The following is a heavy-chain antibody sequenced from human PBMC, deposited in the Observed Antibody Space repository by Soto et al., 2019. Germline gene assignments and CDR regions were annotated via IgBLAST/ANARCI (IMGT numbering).Heavy chain of an antibody. J-gene: IGHJ4*02. CDR3: ARDLVSGSDFWRAYNGGYFDY. D-gene: IGHD3-3*01. V-gene: IGHV1-18*01. CDR1: GYTFRNYG. CDR2: ISPYNGNT. Sequence: QVQLVQSGAEVKRPGASVKVSCKASGYTFRNYGITWVRQAPGQGLEWMAWISPYNGNTNYAQDLQGRVTMTTDTSTSTAYMELRSLTPEDTAMYYLARDLVSGSDFWRAYNGGYFDYWGQGTLVTVSS.